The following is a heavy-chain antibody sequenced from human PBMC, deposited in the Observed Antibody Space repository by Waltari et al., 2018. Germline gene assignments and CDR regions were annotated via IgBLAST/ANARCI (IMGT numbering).Heavy chain of an antibody. CDR1: GFTFSSYG. Sequence: QVQLVESGGGVVQPGRSLRRSWAASGFTFSSYGMHWVRQAPGKALGWVAVISYDGSNKYYADSVKGRFTISRDNSKNTLYLQMNSLRAEDTAVYYCAKNRYYDFWSGYYTEDYYGMDVWGQGTTVTVSS. CDR3: AKNRYYDFWSGYYTEDYYGMDV. CDR2: ISYDGSNK. D-gene: IGHD3-3*01. V-gene: IGHV3-30*18. J-gene: IGHJ6*02.